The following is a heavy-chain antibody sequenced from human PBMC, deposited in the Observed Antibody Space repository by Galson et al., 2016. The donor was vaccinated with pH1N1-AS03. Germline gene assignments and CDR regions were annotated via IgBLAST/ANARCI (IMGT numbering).Heavy chain of an antibody. CDR3: ARDGPPQGISVAGSFDF. V-gene: IGHV3-21*01. CDR1: GFTFSNYA. Sequence: SLRLSCAASGFTFSNYAMSWVRHAPGKGLEWVSFISTSSSSIYYADSVKGRFTISRDNAQNLLYLQMNSLRDEDTAVYYCARDGPPQGISVAGSFDFWGQGTLVTVSS. D-gene: IGHD6-19*01. CDR2: ISTSSSSI. J-gene: IGHJ4*02.